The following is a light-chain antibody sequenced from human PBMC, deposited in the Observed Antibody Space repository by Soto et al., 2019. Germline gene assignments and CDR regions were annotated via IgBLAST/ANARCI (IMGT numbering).Light chain of an antibody. V-gene: IGLV2-14*01. Sequence: QSALTQPASVSGSPGQSITISCTGTSSDVGGYNYVSWYQQHPGKAPKLIIYAVSNRPSGVSHRFSGSKSGNTASLAISGLQAEYESEYYCSSYTSSTSVAFGGGTKLTVL. CDR1: SSDVGGYNY. CDR3: SSYTSSTSVA. J-gene: IGLJ2*01. CDR2: AVS.